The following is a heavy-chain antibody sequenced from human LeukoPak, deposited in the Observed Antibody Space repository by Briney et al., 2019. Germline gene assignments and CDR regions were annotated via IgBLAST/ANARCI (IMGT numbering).Heavy chain of an antibody. V-gene: IGHV4-34*01. J-gene: IGHJ6*03. CDR1: GGSFSGYY. CDR3: ARGTTIFGVVMALGGYYYYMDV. D-gene: IGHD3-3*01. CDR2: INHSGST. Sequence: SETLSLTCAVYGGSFSGYYWSWIRQPPGKGLEWIGEINHSGSTNYNPSPKSRVTISVDTSKNQFSLKLSSVTAADTAVYYCARGTTIFGVVMALGGYYYYMDVWGKGTTVTVSS.